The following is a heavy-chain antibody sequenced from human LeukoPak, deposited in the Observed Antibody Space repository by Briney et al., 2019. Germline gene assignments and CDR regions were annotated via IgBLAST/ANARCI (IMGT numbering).Heavy chain of an antibody. J-gene: IGHJ4*02. Sequence: KPSQTLSLTCTVSGGSISSGGYYWTWIRQHPGKGLEWIGYIYYSGNTYYNPSLKSRVTISEDTSKNQFSLKLTSVTAADTAVYYCARARGDSSRLDYWGQGTLVTVSS. CDR3: ARARGDSSRLDY. CDR1: GGSISSGGYY. CDR2: IYYSGNT. D-gene: IGHD4-17*01. V-gene: IGHV4-31*03.